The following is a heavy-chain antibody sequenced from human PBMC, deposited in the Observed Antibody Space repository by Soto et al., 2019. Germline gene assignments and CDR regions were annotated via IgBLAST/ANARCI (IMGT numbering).Heavy chain of an antibody. Sequence: SVKVSFKXSGGTFSSYAISWVRQAPGHGLEWMGGIIPIFGTANYAQKFQGRVTITADKSTSTAHMELSSLRSEDTAVYYWARAGDRVPGGYYYGMDVWGQGTTVTVSS. D-gene: IGHD7-27*01. V-gene: IGHV1-69*06. CDR2: IIPIFGTA. J-gene: IGHJ6*02. CDR3: ARAGDRVPGGYYYGMDV. CDR1: GGTFSSYA.